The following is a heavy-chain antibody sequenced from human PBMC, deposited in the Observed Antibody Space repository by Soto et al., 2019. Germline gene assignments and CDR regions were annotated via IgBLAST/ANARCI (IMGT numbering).Heavy chain of an antibody. CDR2: ISYDGSNK. D-gene: IGHD3-9*01. Sequence: QVQLVESGGGVVQPGRSLRLSCAASGFTFSSYAMHWVRQAPGKGLEWVAVISYDGSNKYYADSVKGRFTISRDNSKNTLYLQMNSLRAEDTAVYYCARGVLRYFDWLFSRFDYWGQGTLVTVSS. CDR3: ARGVLRYFDWLFSRFDY. CDR1: GFTFSSYA. J-gene: IGHJ4*02. V-gene: IGHV3-30-3*01.